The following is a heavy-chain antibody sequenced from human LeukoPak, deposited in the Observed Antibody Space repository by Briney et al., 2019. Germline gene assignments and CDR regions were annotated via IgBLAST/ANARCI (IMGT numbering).Heavy chain of an antibody. Sequence: ASVKVSCKASGYTSTSYDINWVRQATGQGLEWMGWMNPNSGNTGYAQKFQGRVTMTRNTSIGTAYMELSSLRSEDTAVYYCARTYYDSSGYYLGLGYWGQGTLVTVSS. V-gene: IGHV1-8*01. CDR3: ARTYYDSSGYYLGLGY. CDR2: MNPNSGNT. J-gene: IGHJ4*02. D-gene: IGHD3-22*01. CDR1: GYTSTSYD.